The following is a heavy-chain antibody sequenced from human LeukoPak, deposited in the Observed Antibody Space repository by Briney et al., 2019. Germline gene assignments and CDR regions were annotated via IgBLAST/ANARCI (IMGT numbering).Heavy chain of an antibody. D-gene: IGHD2-15*01. CDR3: ARWSDMDAFDI. J-gene: IGHJ3*02. V-gene: IGHV3-11*06. CDR2: ISSSSSYT. Sequence: GGSLRLSCVASGFTFSDYYMSWIRQAPGKGLEWVSYISSSSSYTNYADSVKGRFTISRDNAKNSLYLQMNSLRAEDTAVYYCARWSDMDAFDIWGQGTMVTVSS. CDR1: GFTFSDYY.